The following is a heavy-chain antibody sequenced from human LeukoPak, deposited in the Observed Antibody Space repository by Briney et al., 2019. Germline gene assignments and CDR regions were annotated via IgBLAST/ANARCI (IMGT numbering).Heavy chain of an antibody. CDR3: ARGLTGFFDY. CDR2: IYYSGST. V-gene: IGHV4-59*08. CDR1: GGSIGSYY. Sequence: PSETLSLTCTVSGGSIGSYYWSWIRQPPGKGLEWIGYIYYSGSTYYNPSLKSRVTISVDTSKNQFSLRLSSVTAADTAVYYCARGLTGFFDYRGQGTLVTVSS. D-gene: IGHD7-27*01. J-gene: IGHJ4*02.